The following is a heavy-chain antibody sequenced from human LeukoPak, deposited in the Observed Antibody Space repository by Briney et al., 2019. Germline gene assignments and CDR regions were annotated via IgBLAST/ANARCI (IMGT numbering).Heavy chain of an antibody. D-gene: IGHD2-2*02. Sequence: SETLSLTCAVYGWSFSVYYWTWIRQTPGKGLEWIGEINHSGATKYNPSLKSRVTISVDTPNNLFSLKLSSVTAADTAVYYCARGRVSEPGEYQLQYPLWWSQGTLVTVSS. J-gene: IGHJ4*02. CDR3: ARGRVSEPGEYQLQYPLW. V-gene: IGHV4-34*01. CDR1: GWSFSVYY. CDR2: INHSGAT.